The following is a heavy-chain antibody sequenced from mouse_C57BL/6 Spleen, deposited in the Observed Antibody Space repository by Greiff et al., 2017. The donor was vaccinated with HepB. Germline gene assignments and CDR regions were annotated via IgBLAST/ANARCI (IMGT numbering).Heavy chain of an antibody. Sequence: QVQLQQSGAELVKPGASVKLSCKASGYTFTEYTIHWVKQRSGQGLEWIGWFYPGSGSIKYNEKFKDKATLTADKSSSTVYMELSRLTSEDSAVYFCARHEDLGDYDEGDYYAMDYWGQGTSVTVSS. CDR3: ARHEDLGDYDEGDYYAMDY. CDR2: FYPGSGSI. J-gene: IGHJ4*01. D-gene: IGHD2-4*01. CDR1: GYTFTEYT. V-gene: IGHV1-62-2*01.